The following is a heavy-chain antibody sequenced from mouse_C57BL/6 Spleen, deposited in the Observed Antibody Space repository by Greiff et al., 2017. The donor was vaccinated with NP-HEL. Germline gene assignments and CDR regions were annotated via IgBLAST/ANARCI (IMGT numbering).Heavy chain of an antibody. CDR2: IDPEDGET. CDR3: ARDYYGSSYAYWYFDV. V-gene: IGHV14-2*01. Sequence: VQLQQSGAELVKPGASVKLSCTASGFNITDYYMHWVKQRTEKGLEWIGRIDPEDGETKYAPKFQGKATITADTSSNTAYLQLSSLTSEDTAVYYCARDYYGSSYAYWYFDVWGTGTTVTVSS. D-gene: IGHD1-1*01. J-gene: IGHJ1*03. CDR1: GFNITDYY.